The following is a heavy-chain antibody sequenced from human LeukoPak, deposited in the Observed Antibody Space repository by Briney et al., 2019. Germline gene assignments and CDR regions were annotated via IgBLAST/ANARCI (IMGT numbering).Heavy chain of an antibody. CDR3: AKDSAVGFGELLFYFDY. CDR2: ISYDGSNK. V-gene: IGHV3-30*18. J-gene: IGHJ4*02. Sequence: PGGSLRPSCAASGFTFSSYGMHWVRQAPGKGLEWVAVISYDGSNKYYADSVKGRFTISRDNSKNTLYLQMNSLRAEDTAVYYCAKDSAVGFGELLFYFDYWGQGTLVTVSS. CDR1: GFTFSSYG. D-gene: IGHD3-10*01.